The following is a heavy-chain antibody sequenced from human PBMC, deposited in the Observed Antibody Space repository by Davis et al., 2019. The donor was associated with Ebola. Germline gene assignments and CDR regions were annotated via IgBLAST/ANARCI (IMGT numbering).Heavy chain of an antibody. J-gene: IGHJ6*02. CDR2: ISSSGSTI. Sequence: GESLKISCAASGFTFSDYYMSWIRQAPGKGLEWVSYISSSGSTIYYADSVKGRFTISRDNAKNSLYLQMNSLRAEDTAVYYCARDLRQWLVLYYYYYGMDVWGQGTTVTASS. CDR1: GFTFSDYY. D-gene: IGHD6-19*01. CDR3: ARDLRQWLVLYYYYYGMDV. V-gene: IGHV3-11*01.